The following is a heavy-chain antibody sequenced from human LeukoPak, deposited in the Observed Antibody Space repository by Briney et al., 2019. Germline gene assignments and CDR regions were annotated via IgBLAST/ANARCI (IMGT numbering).Heavy chain of an antibody. J-gene: IGHJ4*02. V-gene: IGHV3-21*01. D-gene: IGHD3-22*01. Sequence: GGSLRLSCAASGFTFSSYSMNWVRQAPGKGLEWVSSISSSSSYIYYADSVKGRFTISRDNAKNSLYLQMNSLRAEDTAVYYCAGNPQVSHDSSGYSDYWGQGTLVTVSS. CDR1: GFTFSSYS. CDR3: AGNPQVSHDSSGYSDY. CDR2: ISSSSSYI.